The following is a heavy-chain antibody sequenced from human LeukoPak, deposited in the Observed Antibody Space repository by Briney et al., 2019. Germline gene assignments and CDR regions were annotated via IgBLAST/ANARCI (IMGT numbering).Heavy chain of an antibody. CDR3: ARDGGYCSGGSCYSDAFDI. V-gene: IGHV3-20*04. CDR1: GFTFDDYG. J-gene: IGHJ3*02. D-gene: IGHD2-15*01. CDR2: ISWNGGST. Sequence: SGGSLRLSCAASGFTFDDYGMSWVRQALGKWLEWVSGISWNGGSTGYADSVKGRFTISRDNAKNSLYLQMNSLRAEDTALYYCARDGGYCSGGSCYSDAFDIWGQGTMVTVS.